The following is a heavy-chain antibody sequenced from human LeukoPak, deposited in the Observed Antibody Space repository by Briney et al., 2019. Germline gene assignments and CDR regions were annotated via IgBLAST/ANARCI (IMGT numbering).Heavy chain of an antibody. Sequence: ASVKVSCKASGYTFINHYIHWVRQAPGQGLEWMGIINPSGGSTNYAQKFQGRVTMTRDTSTSTVYMELSNLTSEDTAVYYCGRDSLYYDFLTNYYREYFDYWGQGTLVTVSS. D-gene: IGHD3-9*01. CDR1: GYTFINHY. CDR3: GRDSLYYDFLTNYYREYFDY. CDR2: INPSGGST. J-gene: IGHJ4*02. V-gene: IGHV1-46*01.